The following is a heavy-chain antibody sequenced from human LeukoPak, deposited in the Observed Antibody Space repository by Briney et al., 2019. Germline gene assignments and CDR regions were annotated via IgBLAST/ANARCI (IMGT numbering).Heavy chain of an antibody. J-gene: IGHJ3*02. V-gene: IGHV4-59*01. CDR2: IYDSGST. CDR1: GGSISSYY. D-gene: IGHD3-22*01. CDR3: ACLTTADAFDI. Sequence: SETLSLTCTVSGGSISSYYWSWIRQPPGKGLEWIGYIYDSGSTNYNPSLKSRVTISVDTSKNQFSLKLSSVTAADTAVYYCACLTTADAFDIWGHGTMVTVSS.